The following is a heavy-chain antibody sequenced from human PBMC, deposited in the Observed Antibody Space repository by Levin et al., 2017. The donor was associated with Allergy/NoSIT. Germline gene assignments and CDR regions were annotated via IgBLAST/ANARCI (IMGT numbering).Heavy chain of an antibody. J-gene: IGHJ5*02. CDR2: ISPYNGNT. V-gene: IGHV1-18*01. D-gene: IGHD2-2*01. Sequence: ASVKVSCKASDYSFTSYGISWVRQAPGQGLEWVGWISPYNGNTNYAQKFQGRVTMTTDTSTSTAYMELRSLRSDDTAVYYWASVGVPAGTWNWFDPWGQGTLVTVSS. CDR1: DYSFTSYG. CDR3: ASVGVPAGTWNWFDP.